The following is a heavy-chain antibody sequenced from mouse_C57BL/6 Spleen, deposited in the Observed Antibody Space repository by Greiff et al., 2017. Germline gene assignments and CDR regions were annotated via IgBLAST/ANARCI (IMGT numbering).Heavy chain of an antibody. CDR2: IYPGDGDT. J-gene: IGHJ1*03. Sequence: VKLVESGAELVKPGASVKISCKASGYAFSSYWMNWVKQRPGKGLEWIGQIYPGDGDTNYNGKFKGKATLTADKSSSTAYMPLSSLTSEDSAVYFCARSRPNWYFDVWGTGTTVTVSS. CDR3: ARSRPNWYFDV. CDR1: GYAFSSYW. V-gene: IGHV1-80*01.